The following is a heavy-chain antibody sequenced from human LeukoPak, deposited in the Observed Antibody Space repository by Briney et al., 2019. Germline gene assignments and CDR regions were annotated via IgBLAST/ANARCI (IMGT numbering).Heavy chain of an antibody. Sequence: GASVKVSCKASGGTFSSYTISWVRQAPGQGLEWMGGIIPIFGTANYAQKFQGGVTITTDESTSTAYMELSSLRSEDTAVYYCAREAATTVTMSFWFDPWGQGTLVTVSS. J-gene: IGHJ5*02. CDR3: AREAATTVTMSFWFDP. CDR1: GGTFSSYT. V-gene: IGHV1-69*05. CDR2: IIPIFGTA. D-gene: IGHD4-17*01.